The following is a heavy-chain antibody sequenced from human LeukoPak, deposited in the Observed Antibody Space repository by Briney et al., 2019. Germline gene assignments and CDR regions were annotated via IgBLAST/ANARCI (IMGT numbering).Heavy chain of an antibody. V-gene: IGHV1-18*01. CDR3: ARDWYSSGWYYYYGMDV. CDR1: GYTFTSYG. J-gene: IGHJ6*02. D-gene: IGHD6-19*01. CDR2: ISAYNGNT. Sequence: ASVKVSRKASGYTFTSYGISWVRQAPGQGLEWMGWISAYNGNTNYAQKLQGRVTMTTDTSTSTAYMELRSLRSDDTAVYYCARDWYSSGWYYYYGMDVWGQGTTVTVSS.